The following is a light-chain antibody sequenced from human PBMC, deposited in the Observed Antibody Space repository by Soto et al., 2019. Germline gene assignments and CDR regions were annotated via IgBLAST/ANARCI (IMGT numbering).Light chain of an antibody. CDR1: QSVSSN. CDR2: GAS. Sequence: EIVMTQSPATLSVSPGERATLSCRASQSVSSNLAWYQQKPGQAPRLLIYGASTRATGIPARFSGSGSGTDFPLTISSLQSEDFAVYYGQQYNNWPQTFGQGTKVDIK. CDR3: QQYNNWPQT. V-gene: IGKV3-15*01. J-gene: IGKJ1*01.